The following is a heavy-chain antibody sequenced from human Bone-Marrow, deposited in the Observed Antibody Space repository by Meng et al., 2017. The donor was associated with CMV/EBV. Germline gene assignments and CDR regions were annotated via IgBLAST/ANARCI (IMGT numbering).Heavy chain of an antibody. D-gene: IGHD3-22*01. CDR3: AKASWSTYEGYYFDY. V-gene: IGHV3-33*06. CDR1: GFTFSSYA. Sequence: GGSLRLSCAASGFTFSSYAMHWVRQAPGKGLEWVAVIWYDGSNKYYADSVKGRFTISRDNSKNTLYLQMNSLRAEDTAVYYCAKASWSTYEGYYFDYWGQGTRVTVSS. J-gene: IGHJ4*02. CDR2: IWYDGSNK.